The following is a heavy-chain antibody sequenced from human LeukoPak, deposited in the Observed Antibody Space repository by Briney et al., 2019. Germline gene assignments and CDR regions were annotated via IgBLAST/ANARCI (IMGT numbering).Heavy chain of an antibody. Sequence: SETLSLTCAVSGYSISSGYYWGWIRQPPGKGLEWIGSMYYSGSTYYNPSLKSRVTISVDTSNNQFSLRLSSVTAADTAVYYCARVDNYDFWSGYYTGAFDIWGQGTTVTVSS. CDR2: MYYSGST. CDR3: ARVDNYDFWSGYYTGAFDI. D-gene: IGHD3-3*01. V-gene: IGHV4-38-2*01. J-gene: IGHJ3*02. CDR1: GYSISSGYY.